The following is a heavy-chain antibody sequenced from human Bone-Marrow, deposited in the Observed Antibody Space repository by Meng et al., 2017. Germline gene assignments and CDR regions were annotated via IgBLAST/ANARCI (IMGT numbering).Heavy chain of an antibody. CDR1: GFTFDDYA. V-gene: IGHV3-9*01. CDR3: AKDIRAARDRRYGMDV. J-gene: IGHJ6*02. D-gene: IGHD6-6*01. Sequence: SLKISCAASGFTFDDYAMHWVRQAPGKDLEWVSGISWNSGSIGYADSVKGRFTISRDNAQNSLYLQMNSLRAEDTALYYCAKDIRAARDRRYGMDVWGQGTTVTVSS. CDR2: ISWNSGSI.